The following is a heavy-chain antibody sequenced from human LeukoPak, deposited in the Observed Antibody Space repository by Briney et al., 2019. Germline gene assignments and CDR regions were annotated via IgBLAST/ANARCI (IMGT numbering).Heavy chain of an antibody. V-gene: IGHV1-69*01. CDR1: GGTFSSYA. CDR3: ARTYEILPSWFDP. Sequence: WASVKVSCKSSGGTFSSYAISWVRQAPGQGLEWMGGIIPIFGTANYAQKLQGRVTITADESTSTAYMELSSLRSEDTAVYYCARTYEILPSWFDPWGQGTLVTVSS. J-gene: IGHJ5*02. D-gene: IGHD3-3*01. CDR2: IIPIFGTA.